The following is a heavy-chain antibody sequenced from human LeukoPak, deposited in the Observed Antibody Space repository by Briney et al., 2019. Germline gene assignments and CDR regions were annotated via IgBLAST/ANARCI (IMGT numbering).Heavy chain of an antibody. D-gene: IGHD2-15*01. CDR2: ITYDGSNK. CDR1: GFTFSSYA. V-gene: IGHV3-30-3*01. CDR3: ARSCSGGSCYSLLDY. Sequence: GGSLRLSCAASGFTFSSYAMHWVRQAPGKGLEWVAVITYDGSNKYYADSVKGRFTISRDNSKNTLYLQMNSLRAEDTAVYYCARSCSGGSCYSLLDYWGQGTLVTVSS. J-gene: IGHJ4*02.